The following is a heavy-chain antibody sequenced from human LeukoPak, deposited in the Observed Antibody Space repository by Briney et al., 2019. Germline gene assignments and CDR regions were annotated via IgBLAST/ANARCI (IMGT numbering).Heavy chain of an antibody. CDR1: GGSFSGYY. Sequence: SETLSLTCAVYGGSFSGYYWSWIRQPPGKGLEWIGEINHSGSTNYNPSLKSRVTISVDTSKNQFSLKLSSVTAADTAVYYCARLYSSGWPWDYYYYMDVWGKGTTVTVSS. V-gene: IGHV4-34*01. D-gene: IGHD6-19*01. CDR3: ARLYSSGWPWDYYYYMDV. CDR2: INHSGST. J-gene: IGHJ6*03.